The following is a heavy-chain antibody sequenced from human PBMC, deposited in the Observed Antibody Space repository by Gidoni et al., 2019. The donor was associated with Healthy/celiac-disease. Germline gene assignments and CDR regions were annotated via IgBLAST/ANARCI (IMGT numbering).Heavy chain of an antibody. CDR3: ARGAYRLTTQFDP. J-gene: IGHJ5*02. CDR1: GGSTSSGGYF. CDR2: IYYSGST. V-gene: IGHV4-31*03. D-gene: IGHD1-1*01. Sequence: QGQLKESGPGLVKPSQTLPLTCTVSGGSTSSGGYFWSWIRQHPGTVLEWIGYIYYSGSTYYNPSLKSRVTISVDTSKNQFSLKLSSVTAADTAVSYCARGAYRLTTQFDPWGQGTLVTVSS.